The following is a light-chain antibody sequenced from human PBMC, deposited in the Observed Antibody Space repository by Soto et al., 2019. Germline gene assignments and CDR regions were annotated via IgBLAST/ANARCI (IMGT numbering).Light chain of an antibody. CDR1: SSDVGDYKY. CDR2: EVD. Sequence: QSVLTQPPSASWSPGQSVTISCTGTSSDVGDYKYVSWYQQHPVKAPKLMIYEVDKRPSGVPDRFSGSKSGNTASLAVSGLQAEDESDYFCSSYAGSNVIFGGGTKLTVL. J-gene: IGLJ2*01. CDR3: SSYAGSNVI. V-gene: IGLV2-8*01.